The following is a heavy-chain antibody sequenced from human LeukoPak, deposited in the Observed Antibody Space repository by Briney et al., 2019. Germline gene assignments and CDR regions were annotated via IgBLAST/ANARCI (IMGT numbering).Heavy chain of an antibody. CDR3: ARESACSGGSCYSFDY. V-gene: IGHV1-69*13. CDR1: GGTFSSYA. CDR2: IIPIFGTA. Sequence: ASVKVSCKASGGTFSSYAISWVRQAPGQGLEWMGGIIPIFGTANYAQKFQGRVTITADESTSTAYMELSSLRSEDTAVYYCARESACSGGSCYSFDYWGQGTLVTVSS. J-gene: IGHJ4*02. D-gene: IGHD2-15*01.